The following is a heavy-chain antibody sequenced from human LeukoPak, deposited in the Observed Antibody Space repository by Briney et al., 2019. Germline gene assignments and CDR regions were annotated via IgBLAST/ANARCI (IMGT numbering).Heavy chain of an antibody. CDR1: GGSISNFY. D-gene: IGHD2-21*02. V-gene: IGHV4-4*07. CDR3: TRMTLGAEYFQH. Sequence: PSETLSLTCTVSGGSISNFYWSSIRQPAGKGLEWIGRIYTSGSTNYNPSLKSRVTMSVDTSKNQFSLKLSSVTAADTAVYYCTRMTLGAEYFQHWGQGTLVTVSS. J-gene: IGHJ1*01. CDR2: IYTSGST.